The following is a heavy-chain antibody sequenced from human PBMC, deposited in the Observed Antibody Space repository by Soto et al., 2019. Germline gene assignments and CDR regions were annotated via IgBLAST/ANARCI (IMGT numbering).Heavy chain of an antibody. D-gene: IGHD6-6*01. CDR3: ARAPKVSGSSQTRPDF. V-gene: IGHV4-34*01. J-gene: IGHJ4*02. Sequence: ASETLSLTCSIYSGSFSGYYWSWIRQPPGKGLEWIGEISQSGNTNYSPSLESRVSISIDTSKKQFSLNLASVSAADTAVYYCARAPKVSGSSQTRPDFWGQGTLVTSPQ. CDR1: SGSFSGYY. CDR2: ISQSGNT.